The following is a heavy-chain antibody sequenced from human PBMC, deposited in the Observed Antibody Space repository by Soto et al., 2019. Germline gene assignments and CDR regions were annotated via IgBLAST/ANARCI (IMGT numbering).Heavy chain of an antibody. CDR3: AKAPGGNIGVVVWT. J-gene: IGHJ4*02. Sequence: GGSLRLSCAASGFTFSSYAMSWVRQAPGKGLEWVSGISGSGGTINYADSVKGRFTISRDNSKNTLYLQMNSLRAEDTAVYYCAKAPGGNIGVVVWTWGQGTLVTVSS. D-gene: IGHD2-15*01. CDR2: ISGSGGTI. CDR1: GFTFSSYA. V-gene: IGHV3-23*01.